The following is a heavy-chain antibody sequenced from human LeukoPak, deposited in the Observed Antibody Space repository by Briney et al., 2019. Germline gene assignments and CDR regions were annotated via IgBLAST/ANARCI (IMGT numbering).Heavy chain of an antibody. V-gene: IGHV4-61*01. CDR1: DGCLSSGSYY. J-gene: IGHJ3*02. CDR3: AREVPVFAMVRGVTPLIDALDI. D-gene: IGHD3-10*01. CDR2: SYYSGST. Sequence: SETQSLTCTVSDGCLSSGSYYWSWIPQHPGKGLEWIGYSYYSGSTNYNPSLKSRVTISVDTSKNPFSLKLSSVTAADTAVYYCAREVPVFAMVRGVTPLIDALDIWGQGKIVTVSS.